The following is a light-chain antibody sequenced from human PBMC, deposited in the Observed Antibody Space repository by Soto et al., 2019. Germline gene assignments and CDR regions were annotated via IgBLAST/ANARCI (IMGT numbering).Light chain of an antibody. Sequence: DIQMTQSPSSLSASVGDTVTITCRASQSIATYLIWYQQKPGKVPKLLIYAASSLLSGVPSRFSGSGSGTDFTLTINSLQPEDFATYYCQQSYTTPSFGQGTKLDIK. J-gene: IGKJ2*01. CDR3: QQSYTTPS. V-gene: IGKV1-39*01. CDR2: AAS. CDR1: QSIATY.